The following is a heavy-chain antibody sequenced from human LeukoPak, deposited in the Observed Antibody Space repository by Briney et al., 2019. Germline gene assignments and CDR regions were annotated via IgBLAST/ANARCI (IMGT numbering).Heavy chain of an antibody. CDR3: ARPVFWVAVAGHDAFDI. D-gene: IGHD6-19*01. CDR2: INPNSGGT. J-gene: IGHJ3*02. Sequence: ASVKVSCKASGYTFTGYYMHWVRQAPGQGLEWMGRINPNSGGTNYAQKFQGRVTMTRDTSISTAYMERSRLRSDDTAVYYCARPVFWVAVAGHDAFDIWGQGTMVTVSS. CDR1: GYTFTGYY. V-gene: IGHV1-2*06.